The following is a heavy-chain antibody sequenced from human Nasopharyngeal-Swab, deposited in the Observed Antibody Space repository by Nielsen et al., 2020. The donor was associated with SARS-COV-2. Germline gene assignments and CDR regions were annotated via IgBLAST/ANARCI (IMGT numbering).Heavy chain of an antibody. Sequence: GESLKISCAASGFTFSSYEMNWVRQAPGRGLEWVSYISSSGSTIYYADSVKGRFTISRDNAKNSLYLQMNSLRAEDTAVYYCARVYSGLVVATLAWGQGTLVTVSS. J-gene: IGHJ5*02. D-gene: IGHD5-12*01. V-gene: IGHV3-48*03. CDR3: ARVYSGLVVATLA. CDR1: GFTFSSYE. CDR2: ISSSGSTI.